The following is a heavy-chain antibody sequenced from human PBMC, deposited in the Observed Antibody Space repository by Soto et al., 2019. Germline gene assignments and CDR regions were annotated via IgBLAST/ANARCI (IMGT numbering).Heavy chain of an antibody. CDR3: AKEYNWNYVLYFDY. V-gene: IGHV3-30*18. D-gene: IGHD1-7*01. Sequence: PVGSLRLSCAASGFTFSSYGMHWVRQAPGKGLEWVAVISYDGSNKYYADSVKGRFTISRDNSKNTLYLQMNSLRAGDTAVYYCAKEYNWNYVLYFDYWGQGTLVTVSS. CDR1: GFTFSSYG. J-gene: IGHJ4*02. CDR2: ISYDGSNK.